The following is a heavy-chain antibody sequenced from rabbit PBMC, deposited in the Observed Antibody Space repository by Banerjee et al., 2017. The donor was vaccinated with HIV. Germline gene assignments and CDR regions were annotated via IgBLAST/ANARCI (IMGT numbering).Heavy chain of an antibody. Sequence: QSLEESGGDLVKPGASLTLTCTASGFSFSSSYAMCWVRQAPGKGLEWIAYINTGSGSTDYASWVNGRFTISKTSSTTVTLQMTSLTAAGTAIYFCARWAYDMGSIPDLWGQGTLVTVS. V-gene: IGHV1S40*01. D-gene: IGHD4-2*01. J-gene: IGHJ3*01. CDR2: INTGSGST. CDR3: ARWAYDMGSIPDL. CDR1: GFSFSSSYA.